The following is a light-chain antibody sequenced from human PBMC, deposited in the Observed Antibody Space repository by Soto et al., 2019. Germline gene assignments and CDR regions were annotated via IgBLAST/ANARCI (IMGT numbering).Light chain of an antibody. J-gene: IGLJ1*01. CDR1: SSDVGGYNY. CDR2: EVN. V-gene: IGLV2-8*01. Sequence: QSVLTQPPSASGSPGQSVAISCTGTSSDVGGYNYVSWYQQHTGKAPKLMIYEVNKRPSGVPDRFSGSKSGNTASLTVSGLQAEDEAYYYCSSYAGSSNVFGTGTKLTVL. CDR3: SSYAGSSNV.